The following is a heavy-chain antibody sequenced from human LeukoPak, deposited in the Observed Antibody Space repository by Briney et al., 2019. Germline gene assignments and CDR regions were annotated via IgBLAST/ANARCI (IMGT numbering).Heavy chain of an antibody. J-gene: IGHJ5*02. D-gene: IGHD3-16*02. CDR2: ISSSGSTK. CDR1: GFTFSDYY. V-gene: IGHV3-11*01. Sequence: NPGGSLRLSCAASGFTFSDYYMSWIRQAPGKGLEWVSYISSSGSTKYYADSVKGRFTISRDNANNSLYLQMNSLRADDTAVYYCARRDVFIVTLDPWGQGTLVTVSS. CDR3: ARRDVFIVTLDP.